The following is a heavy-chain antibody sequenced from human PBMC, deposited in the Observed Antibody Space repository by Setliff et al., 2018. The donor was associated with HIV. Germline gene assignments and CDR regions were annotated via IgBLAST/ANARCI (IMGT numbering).Heavy chain of an antibody. J-gene: IGHJ4*02. CDR1: GGSISGFY. CDR3: ARGSGGSYYVN. D-gene: IGHD1-26*01. CDR2: VDNSGST. Sequence: SETLSLTCTVSGGSISGFYWSWIRQSAGKGLEWIGRVDNSGSTKYNPSLKSRLTISVDTSKDQFSLKLSSVTAADTAVYYCARGSGGSYYVNWGQGTLVTVSS. V-gene: IGHV4-4*07.